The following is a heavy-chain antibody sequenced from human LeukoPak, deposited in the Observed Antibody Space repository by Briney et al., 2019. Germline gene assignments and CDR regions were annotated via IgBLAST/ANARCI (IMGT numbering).Heavy chain of an antibody. D-gene: IGHD4-11*01. CDR2: ISAYNGNT. CDR3: AREIYSNFPYYFDY. CDR1: GYTFTSYG. J-gene: IGHJ4*02. V-gene: IGHV1-18*01. Sequence: ASVKVSCKASGYTFTSYGISWVRPAPGQGLEWMGWISAYNGNTNYAQKLQGRVTMTTDTSTSTAYMELRSLRSDDTAVYYCAREIYSNFPYYFDYWGQGTLVTVSS.